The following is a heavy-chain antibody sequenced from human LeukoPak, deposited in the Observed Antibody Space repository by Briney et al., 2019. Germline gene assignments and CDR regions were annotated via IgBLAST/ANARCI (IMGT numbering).Heavy chain of an antibody. CDR3: ARDFYCSGGSCSTDY. CDR2: ISGSGGST. J-gene: IGHJ4*02. CDR1: GFTFSSYA. Sequence: GGSLRLSCAASGFTFSSYAMSWVRQAPGKGLEWVSAISGSGGSTYYADSVKGRFTISRDDSKNTLYLQMNNLRAEDTAVYYCARDFYCSGGSCSTDYWGQGTLVTVSS. V-gene: IGHV3-23*01. D-gene: IGHD2-15*01.